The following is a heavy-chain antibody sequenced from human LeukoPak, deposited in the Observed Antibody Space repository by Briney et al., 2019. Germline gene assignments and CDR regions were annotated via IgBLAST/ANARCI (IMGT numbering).Heavy chain of an antibody. CDR2: ISSSGRTI. J-gene: IGHJ4*02. D-gene: IGHD3-22*01. CDR3: ARDNYDSSGYYFD. Sequence: GGSLRLSCAASTFTFSNDEMNWVRQAPGKGLEWVSYISSSGRTIYYADSVKGRFTISRDNAKNSLYLQMNSLRAEDTAVYYCARDNYDSSGYYFDWGQGTLVTVSS. V-gene: IGHV3-48*03. CDR1: TFTFSNDE.